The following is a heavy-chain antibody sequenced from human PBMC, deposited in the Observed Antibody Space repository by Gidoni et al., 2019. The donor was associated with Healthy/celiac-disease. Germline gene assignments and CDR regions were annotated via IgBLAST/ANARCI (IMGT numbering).Heavy chain of an antibody. D-gene: IGHD1-20*01. Sequence: DVQLVASGGCLVQPGGSLRLPCAASAFTFSSYEMNWVRQSPGKGLEWVSDISSSGSTIYYADSVKGRFTISRDKAKNSLYLQMNSLRAEDTAVYYCARESITGTAREWGQGTMVTVSS. J-gene: IGHJ3*01. CDR1: AFTFSSYE. CDR2: ISSSGSTI. V-gene: IGHV3-48*03. CDR3: ARESITGTARE.